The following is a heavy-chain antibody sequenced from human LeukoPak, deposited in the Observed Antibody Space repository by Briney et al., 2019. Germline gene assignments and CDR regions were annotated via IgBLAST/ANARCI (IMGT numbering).Heavy chain of an antibody. CDR2: INPNTGGT. J-gene: IGHJ2*01. Sequence: ASVKVSCKASGYTFIGNYMHWVRQAPGQGLEWMGWINPNTGGTHFAQNFQGRVTMTRDTSISTAYMELSRLRSDDTAVYYCARDGTGYSSGWYYWYFDLWGRGTLVTVSS. V-gene: IGHV1-2*02. CDR3: ARDGTGYSSGWYYWYFDL. CDR1: GYTFIGNY. D-gene: IGHD6-19*01.